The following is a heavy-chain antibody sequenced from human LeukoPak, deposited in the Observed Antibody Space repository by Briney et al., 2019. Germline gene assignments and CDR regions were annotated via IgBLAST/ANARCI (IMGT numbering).Heavy chain of an antibody. Sequence: GGSLRLSCAASGFTFSAAPTIWVRQVSGKGLEWVSVIYGNGREIHYADSVKGRFTISRDNSKNTLYLQMNSLRAEDTAVYYCARTSYYYGSGRYGAFDIWGQGTMVTVSS. CDR2: IYGNGREI. D-gene: IGHD3-10*01. CDR3: ARTSYYYGSGRYGAFDI. V-gene: IGHV3-66*01. J-gene: IGHJ3*02. CDR1: GFTFSAAP.